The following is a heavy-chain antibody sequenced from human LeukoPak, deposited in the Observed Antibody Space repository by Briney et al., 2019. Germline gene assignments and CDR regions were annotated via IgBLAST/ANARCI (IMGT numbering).Heavy chain of an antibody. CDR2: INPNSGGT. D-gene: IGHD3-3*01. V-gene: IGHV1-2*02. J-gene: IGHJ5*02. CDR3: ARYYDFWSGFASTNWFDP. CDR1: GYTFTGYY. Sequence: ASVKVSCKASGYTFTGYYMHWVRQAPGQGLEWMGWINPNSGGTNYAQKFQGRVTMTRDTSISTAYMELSRLRSDDTAVYYWARYYDFWSGFASTNWFDPWGQGTLVTVSS.